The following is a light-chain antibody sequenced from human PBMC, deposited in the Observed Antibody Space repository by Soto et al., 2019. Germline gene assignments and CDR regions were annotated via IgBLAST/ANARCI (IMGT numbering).Light chain of an antibody. CDR3: QQLNGSPPIT. V-gene: IGKV1-9*01. CDR1: QDLDNY. J-gene: IGKJ5*01. CDR2: GAH. Sequence: DIQLSQSPSLLSASIGDRVTITCRASQDLDNYLAWYRQTPGEAPKLLIYGAHTLQSGVPRRFSGAGSGTEFSLTISSLQPEDFAIYYCQQLNGSPPITFGPGTRVDIK.